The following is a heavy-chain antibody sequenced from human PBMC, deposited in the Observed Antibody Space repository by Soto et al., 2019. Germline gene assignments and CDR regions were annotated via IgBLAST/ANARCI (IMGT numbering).Heavy chain of an antibody. CDR1: SRSFSGYY. J-gene: IGHJ4*02. V-gene: IGHV4-34*12. Sequence: SEPLSLTCTVYSRSFSGYYWSWIRQPPGKGLEWIGEVIHTGRTNYNPSLKGRVTISVDTSKNQFSLNLSSVTAADTAVYYCARSPKSRDFPDYVDFCGQGIQVT. D-gene: IGHD2-21*02. CDR3: ARSPKSRDFPDYVDF. CDR2: VIHTGRT.